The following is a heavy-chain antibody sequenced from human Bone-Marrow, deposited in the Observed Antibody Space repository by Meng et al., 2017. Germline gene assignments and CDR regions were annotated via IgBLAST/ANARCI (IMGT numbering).Heavy chain of an antibody. CDR1: GFTFDDYA. CDR2: ISWNSGSI. D-gene: IGHD3-16*01. V-gene: IGHV3-9*01. Sequence: SLKISCAASGFTFDDYAMHWVRHAPGKGLEWVSGISWNSGSIGYADSVKGRFTISRDNAKNSLYLHMSSLRAEDTAVYYCARDLRGPSSYWGQGTLVTVSS. CDR3: ARDLRGPSSY. J-gene: IGHJ4*02.